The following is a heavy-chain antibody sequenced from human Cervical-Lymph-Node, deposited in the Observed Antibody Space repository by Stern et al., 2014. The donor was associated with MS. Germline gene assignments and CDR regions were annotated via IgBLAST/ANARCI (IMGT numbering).Heavy chain of an antibody. D-gene: IGHD2-2*03. CDR2: IRQDGAEI. Sequence: VQLVQSGGGLVPPGGSLRLSCAASGFIFNDYWMTWVRQAPGKGLEWVANIRQDGAEIYYVDSMKCRVTISRDNVKNSLYLHMSSLRTEDTAVYYCARDGYGWFDSWGQGTLVTVSS. CDR3: ARDGYGWFDS. CDR1: GFIFNDYW. V-gene: IGHV3-7*01. J-gene: IGHJ5*01.